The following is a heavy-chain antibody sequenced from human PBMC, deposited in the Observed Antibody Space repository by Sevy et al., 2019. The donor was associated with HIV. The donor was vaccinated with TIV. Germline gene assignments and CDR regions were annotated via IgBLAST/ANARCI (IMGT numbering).Heavy chain of an antibody. D-gene: IGHD3-22*01. CDR1: GFTFSNYW. V-gene: IGHV3-7*01. CDR3: ARPYWTDPFYYSGSGGYYYPSYFDY. Sequence: GGSLRLSCAASGFTFSNYWMSWVRQAPGKGLEWVANIKQDGSEKYYVDSVKGRFTISRDNAKNSLYLQMKSLRAEDTAVYYCARPYWTDPFYYSGSGGYYYPSYFDYWGQGTLVTVSS. CDR2: IKQDGSEK. J-gene: IGHJ4*02.